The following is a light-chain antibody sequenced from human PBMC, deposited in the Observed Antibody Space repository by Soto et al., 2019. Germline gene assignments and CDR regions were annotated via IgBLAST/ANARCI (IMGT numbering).Light chain of an antibody. J-gene: IGKJ1*01. CDR3: QQYQTYSQ. CDR2: KAS. Sequence: DIQMTQAPSTLPASVGDRVTITCRASQSINTWLAWYQLKPGRAPKLLIYKASTLESGVSSRFSGSGSGTEFTLTISSLQPDDFATYYCQQYQTYSQFGQGTKVEIK. CDR1: QSINTW. V-gene: IGKV1-5*03.